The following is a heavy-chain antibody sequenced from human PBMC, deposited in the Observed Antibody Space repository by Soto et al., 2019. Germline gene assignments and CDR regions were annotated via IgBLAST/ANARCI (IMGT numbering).Heavy chain of an antibody. V-gene: IGHV3-23*01. CDR2: ISGSGGST. Sequence: GGSLRLSCAASGFTFSSYAMSWVRQAPGKGLEWVSAISGSGGSTYYADSVKGRFTISRDNSKNTLYLQMNSLRAEDTAVYYCAKFWVLNYDYSWGSYRDPDAFDIWDQETMVTVSS. CDR1: GFTFSSYA. D-gene: IGHD3-16*02. CDR3: AKFWVLNYDYSWGSYRDPDAFDI. J-gene: IGHJ3*02.